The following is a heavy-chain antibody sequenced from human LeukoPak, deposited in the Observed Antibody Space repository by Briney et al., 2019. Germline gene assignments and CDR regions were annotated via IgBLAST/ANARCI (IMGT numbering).Heavy chain of an antibody. CDR2: INHDGSKT. V-gene: IGHV3-7*05. Sequence: GGSLRLSCAASGFIFSTYWMSWGRQAPGKGLEWVAYINHDGSKTIYVDSVKSRFTISRDNAKSSLYLQMNSLRSDDTAVYYCTTEWGRHYGGSDYDRFGDWGQGTLGTGFS. CDR3: TTEWGRHYGGSDYDRFGD. CDR1: GFIFSTYW. J-gene: IGHJ1*01. D-gene: IGHD3-10*01.